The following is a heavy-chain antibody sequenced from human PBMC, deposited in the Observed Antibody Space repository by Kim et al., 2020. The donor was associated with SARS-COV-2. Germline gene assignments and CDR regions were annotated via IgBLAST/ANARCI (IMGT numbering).Heavy chain of an antibody. V-gene: IGHV3-48*02. Sequence: AGSVKGRITNSRDNAKNPLYLQMNRLGDEDTAVYYCARDRDSSGYSEYDYWGQGTLVTVSS. J-gene: IGHJ4*02. CDR3: ARDRDSSGYSEYDY. D-gene: IGHD3-22*01.